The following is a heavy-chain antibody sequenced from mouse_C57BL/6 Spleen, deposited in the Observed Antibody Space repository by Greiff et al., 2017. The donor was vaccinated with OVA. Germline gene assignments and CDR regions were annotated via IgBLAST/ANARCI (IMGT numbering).Heavy chain of an antibody. J-gene: IGHJ3*01. V-gene: IGHV1-5*01. Sequence: VQLQQSGTVLARPGASVKMSCKTSGYTFTSYWMHWVKQRPGQGLEWIGAIYPGNSDTSYNQKFKGKAKLTAVTSASTAYMELSSLTNEDSAVYYCTRPFYYDYDEGWFAYWGQGTLVTVSA. CDR2: IYPGNSDT. D-gene: IGHD2-4*01. CDR3: TRPFYYDYDEGWFAY. CDR1: GYTFTSYW.